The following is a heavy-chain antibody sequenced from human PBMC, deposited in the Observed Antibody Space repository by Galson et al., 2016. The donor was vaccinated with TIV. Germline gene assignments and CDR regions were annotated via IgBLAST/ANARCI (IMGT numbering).Heavy chain of an antibody. V-gene: IGHV3-7*01. J-gene: IGHJ4*02. D-gene: IGHD5-12*01. CDR3: ARALGYAEDI. CDR1: GFTSSRFW. CDR2: INQDGSEK. Sequence: SLRLSCAASGFTSSRFWMTWVRQTSLRGLEWVANINQDGSEKHYVDSVKGRFTISGDNAKNSPYLQINSLRVEDTAVYFCARALGYAEDIWGQGTLVTVSS.